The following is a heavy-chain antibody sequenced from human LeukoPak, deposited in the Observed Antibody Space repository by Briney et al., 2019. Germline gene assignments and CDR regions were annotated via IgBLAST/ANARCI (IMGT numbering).Heavy chain of an antibody. CDR1: GFTFSSYA. Sequence: GGSLRLSCAASGFTFSSYAMSWVRQAPGKGLEWVSAISGSGGSTYYADSVKGRFTISRDNSKNTLYLQMDSLRAGDTALYYCAKEGGAGYGYGMDVWGQGTTVTVSS. CDR2: ISGSGGST. J-gene: IGHJ6*02. CDR3: AKEGGAGYGYGMDV. V-gene: IGHV3-23*01. D-gene: IGHD3-9*01.